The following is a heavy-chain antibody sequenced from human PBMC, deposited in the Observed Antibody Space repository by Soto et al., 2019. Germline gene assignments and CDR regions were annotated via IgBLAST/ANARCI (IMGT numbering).Heavy chain of an antibody. V-gene: IGHV1-2*02. Sequence: SVKVSCKASGYTFTGYYMHWVRQAPGQGLEWMGWINPNSGGTNYAQKFQGRVTMTRDTSISTAYMELSRLRSDDTAVYYCARDFITSSWSGGEYYYGMDVWGQGTTVTVSS. CDR2: INPNSGGT. J-gene: IGHJ6*02. D-gene: IGHD6-13*01. CDR1: GYTFTGYY. CDR3: ARDFITSSWSGGEYYYGMDV.